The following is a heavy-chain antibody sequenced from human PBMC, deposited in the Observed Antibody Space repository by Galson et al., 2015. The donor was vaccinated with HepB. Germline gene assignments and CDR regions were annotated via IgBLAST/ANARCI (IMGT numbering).Heavy chain of an antibody. Sequence: TLSLTCTVSGGSISSGGYYWSWIRQHPGKGLEWIGYIHYSGSTYYNPSLKSRVTISVDTSKNQFSLKLSSVTAADTAVYYCARGGDILTGYSPYYYYGMDVWGQGTTVTVSS. CDR3: ARGGDILTGYSPYYYYGMDV. J-gene: IGHJ6*02. CDR2: IHYSGST. CDR1: GGSISSGGYY. D-gene: IGHD3-9*01. V-gene: IGHV4-31*03.